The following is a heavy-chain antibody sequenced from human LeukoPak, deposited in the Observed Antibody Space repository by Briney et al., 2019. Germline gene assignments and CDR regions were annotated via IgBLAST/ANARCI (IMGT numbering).Heavy chain of an antibody. D-gene: IGHD4-17*01. CDR3: ARLLDYGDLFDY. Sequence: ASVKVSCKASGGTFSGYAISWVRQAPGQGLEWMGGIIPIFGTANYAQKFQGRVTITADESTSTAYMELSSLRSEDTAVYYCARLLDYGDLFDYWGQGTLVTVSS. CDR2: IIPIFGTA. V-gene: IGHV1-69*13. CDR1: GGTFSGYA. J-gene: IGHJ4*02.